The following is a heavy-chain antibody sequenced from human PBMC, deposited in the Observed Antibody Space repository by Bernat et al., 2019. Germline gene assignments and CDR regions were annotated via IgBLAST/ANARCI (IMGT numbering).Heavy chain of an antibody. D-gene: IGHD3-9*01. Sequence: QVQLVQSGAEVKKPGASVKVSCKASGYTFTGYYMHWVRQAPGQGLEWMGWIHPNSGGTNYAQKFQGRVTMTRDTSISTAYMELSRLRSDDTAVYYCARDPELRYSIPYYYYYYGMDVWGQGTTVTVSS. J-gene: IGHJ6*02. CDR2: IHPNSGGT. CDR3: ARDPELRYSIPYYYYYYGMDV. CDR1: GYTFTGYY. V-gene: IGHV1-2*02.